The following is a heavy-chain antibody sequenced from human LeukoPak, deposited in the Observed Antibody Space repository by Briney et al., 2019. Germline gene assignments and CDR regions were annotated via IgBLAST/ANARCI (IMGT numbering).Heavy chain of an antibody. D-gene: IGHD3-10*01. J-gene: IGHJ6*02. CDR2: IYRGGRT. CDR3: ARDRPSGGSGSYYTPYYYSGMDV. CDR1: GLTVSSNY. V-gene: IGHV3-66*02. Sequence: GGALRLSCAASGLTVSSNYMSGVGQAPGKGGEGVAVIYRGGRTYYADSVTGRFTISRDNSKNTLYLQMNSLSAEDTAVYYCARDRPSGGSGSYYTPYYYSGMDVWGQGTTVTVSS.